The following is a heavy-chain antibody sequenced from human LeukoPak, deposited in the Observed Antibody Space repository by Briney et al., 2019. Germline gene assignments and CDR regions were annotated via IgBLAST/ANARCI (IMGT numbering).Heavy chain of an antibody. CDR1: GFTFSSYW. D-gene: IGHD3-22*01. J-gene: IGHJ4*02. CDR3: ATYDSSGYYYFDY. CDR2: INSDGSST. Sequence: GGSLRLSCAASGFTFSSYWMHWVRQAPGKGLVWVSRINSDGSSTSYADSVKGRFTISRGNAKNTLYLQMNSLRAEDTAVYYCATYDSSGYYYFDYWGQGTLVTVSS. V-gene: IGHV3-74*01.